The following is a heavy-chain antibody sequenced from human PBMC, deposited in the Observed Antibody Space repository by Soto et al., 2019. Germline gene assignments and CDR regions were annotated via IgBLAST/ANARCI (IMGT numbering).Heavy chain of an antibody. V-gene: IGHV1-18*01. J-gene: IGHJ4*02. D-gene: IGHD3-22*01. Sequence: QVQLVQSGAEVKKPGASVKVSCKASGYTFTSNGITWVRQAPGQGLEWMGWISAYNGKTSYAQKFQDRVTMTTDTSTPTAYMELMSLRSADTAMYYCARDLGYYDYYFDYWGQGTLVTVSS. CDR3: ARDLGYYDYYFDY. CDR2: ISAYNGKT. CDR1: GYTFTSNG.